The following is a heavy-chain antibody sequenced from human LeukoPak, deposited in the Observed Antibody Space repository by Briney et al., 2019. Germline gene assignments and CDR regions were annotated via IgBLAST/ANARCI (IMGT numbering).Heavy chain of an antibody. CDR1: GFTVSSNY. CDR3: ARMVRGVKGFDY. V-gene: IGHV3-53*01. J-gene: IGHJ4*02. Sequence: TGGSLRLSCAASGFTVSSNYMSWVRQAPGKGLEWVSVIYSGGSTYYADSVKGRFTISRDNSKNTLYLQMNSLRAEDTAVYYCARMVRGVKGFDYWGQGTLVTVSS. CDR2: IYSGGST. D-gene: IGHD3-10*01.